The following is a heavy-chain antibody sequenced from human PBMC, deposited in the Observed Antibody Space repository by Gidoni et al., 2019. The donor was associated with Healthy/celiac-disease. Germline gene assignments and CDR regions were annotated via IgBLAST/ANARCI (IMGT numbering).Heavy chain of an antibody. CDR2: ISSSGSTI. CDR3: ARVLGASGYSSGWYYYYYGMDV. Sequence: EVQLVESGGGLVQPGGSLRLYCAASGFTFSSYEMNWVRKAPGKGLEWVSYISSSGSTIYYAYSVKGRFTISRDNAKNSLYLQMNSLRAEDTAVYYCARVLGASGYSSGWYYYYYGMDVWGQGTTVTVSS. J-gene: IGHJ6*02. CDR1: GFTFSSYE. D-gene: IGHD6-19*01. V-gene: IGHV3-48*03.